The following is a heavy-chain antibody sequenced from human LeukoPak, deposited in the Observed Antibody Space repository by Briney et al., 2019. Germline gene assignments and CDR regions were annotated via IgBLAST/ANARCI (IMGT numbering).Heavy chain of an antibody. J-gene: IGHJ4*02. V-gene: IGHV4-34*01. CDR2: INHSGST. CDR1: GGSFSGYY. D-gene: IGHD1-26*01. CDR3: ARGVVGATPEFDY. Sequence: SETLSLTCAVYGGSFSGYYWSWIRQPPGKGLEWIGEINHSGSTNYNPSLKSRVTISVDTSKNQFSLKLSSVTAADTAVYYCARGVVGATPEFDYWGQGTLVTVSS.